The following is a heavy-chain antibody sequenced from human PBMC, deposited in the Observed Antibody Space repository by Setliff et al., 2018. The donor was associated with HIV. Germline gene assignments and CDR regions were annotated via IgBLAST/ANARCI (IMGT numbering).Heavy chain of an antibody. V-gene: IGHV4-4*07. CDR3: ARGNNDLESFDY. CDR2: IYASGKT. Sequence: PSETLSLTCNVSGDSLNTYYWSWIRQSGGKGLEWIGRIYASGKTTSNPSLKSRVRMSVDTSKNQFSLKLTSVTASDTAVYHCARGNNDLESFDYWGQGALVTVS. J-gene: IGHJ4*02. CDR1: GDSLNTYY. D-gene: IGHD3-3*01.